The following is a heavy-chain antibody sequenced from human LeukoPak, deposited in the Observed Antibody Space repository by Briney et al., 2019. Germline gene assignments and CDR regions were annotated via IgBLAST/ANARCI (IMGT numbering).Heavy chain of an antibody. CDR1: GYTFTSYG. J-gene: IGHJ6*03. CDR2: ISAYNGNT. CDR3: ARDPPYGSGYMDV. Sequence: VALVTVSCKASGYTFTSYGISWVRQAPGQGLEWMGWISAYNGNTNYAQKLQGRVTMTTDTSTSTAYMELSRLRSDDTAVYYCARDPPYGSGYMDVWGKGTTVTISS. D-gene: IGHD3-10*01. V-gene: IGHV1-18*01.